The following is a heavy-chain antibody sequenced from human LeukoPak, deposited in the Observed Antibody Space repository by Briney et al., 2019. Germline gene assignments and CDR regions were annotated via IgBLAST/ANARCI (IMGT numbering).Heavy chain of an antibody. J-gene: IGHJ3*02. D-gene: IGHD3-16*02. Sequence: GGSLRLSCAASGFTFGDYWMSWVRQAPGKGLEWVANIKGDGREEYYVDSVKGRFTTSRDNAKKSVSLQMNSLRVEDTAVYYCARDIEAFDIWGQGTMVTVFS. CDR1: GFTFGDYW. CDR2: IKGDGREE. V-gene: IGHV3-7*01. CDR3: ARDIEAFDI.